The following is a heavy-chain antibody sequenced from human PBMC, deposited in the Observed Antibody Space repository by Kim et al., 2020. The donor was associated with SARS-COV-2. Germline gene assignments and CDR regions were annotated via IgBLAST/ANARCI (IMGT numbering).Heavy chain of an antibody. D-gene: IGHD3-9*01. CDR3: ARFRSFTISPFDP. Sequence: ASVKVSCKASGYTFTSYAMHWVRQAPGQRLEWMGWINAGNGNTKYSQKFQGRVTITRDTSASTAYMELSSLRSEDTAVYYCARFRSFTISPFDPWGQGTLVTVYS. CDR2: INAGNGNT. V-gene: IGHV1-3*01. CDR1: GYTFTSYA. J-gene: IGHJ5*02.